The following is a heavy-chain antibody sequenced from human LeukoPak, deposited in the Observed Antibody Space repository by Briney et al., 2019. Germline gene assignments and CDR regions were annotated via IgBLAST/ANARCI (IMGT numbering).Heavy chain of an antibody. CDR1: GFTFSSYT. CDR3: ARRISGSKKDY. D-gene: IGHD3-10*01. J-gene: IGHJ4*02. V-gene: IGHV3-23*01. CDR2: ISGSGSAT. Sequence: PGGSLRLSCVASGFTFSSYTMTWVRQAPGKGLEWVSAISGSGSATYFADSAKGRFTISRDNSKNTLYLQMNSLRADDTAVYYWARRISGSKKDYWGQGTLVTVSP.